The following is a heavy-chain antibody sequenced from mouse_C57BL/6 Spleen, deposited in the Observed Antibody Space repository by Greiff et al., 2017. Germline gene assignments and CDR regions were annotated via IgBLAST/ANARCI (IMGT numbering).Heavy chain of an antibody. Sequence: EVQLQQSGPELVKPGASVKISCKASGYSFTGYYMNWVKQSPEKSLEWIGEINPSTGGTTYNQKFKAKATLTVDKSSSTAYMQLKRLTSEDSAVYYCSIREWAPYYYAMDYWGQGTSVTVSS. CDR1: GYSFTGYY. D-gene: IGHD1-3*01. CDR3: SIREWAPYYYAMDY. CDR2: INPSTGGT. J-gene: IGHJ4*01. V-gene: IGHV1-42*01.